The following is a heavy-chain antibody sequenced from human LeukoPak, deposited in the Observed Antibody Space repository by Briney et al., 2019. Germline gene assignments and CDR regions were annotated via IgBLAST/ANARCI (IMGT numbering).Heavy chain of an antibody. CDR2: ISGSGGST. D-gene: IGHD2-2*02. CDR3: AKSQLLYRYYGMDV. Sequence: PGGSLRLSCAASGFTFSSYAMSWVRQAPGKGLERVSAISGSGGSTYYADSVKGRFTISRDNSKNTLYLQMNSLRAEDTAVYYCAKSQLLYRYYGMDVWGQGTTVTVSS. J-gene: IGHJ6*02. CDR1: GFTFSSYA. V-gene: IGHV3-23*01.